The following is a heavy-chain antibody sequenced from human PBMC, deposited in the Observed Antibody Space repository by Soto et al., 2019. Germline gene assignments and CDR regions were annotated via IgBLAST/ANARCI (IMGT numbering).Heavy chain of an antibody. CDR2: INPSGGST. J-gene: IGHJ6*02. Sequence: ASVKVSCKASGYTFTIYYMHWVRQAPGQGLEWMGIINPSGGSTSYAQKFQGRVTMTRDTSTSTVYMELSSLRSEDTAVYYCAKTMVTRFPYYYYGMDVWGQGTTVTVSS. CDR3: AKTMVTRFPYYYYGMDV. CDR1: GYTFTIYY. V-gene: IGHV1-46*01. D-gene: IGHD5-18*01.